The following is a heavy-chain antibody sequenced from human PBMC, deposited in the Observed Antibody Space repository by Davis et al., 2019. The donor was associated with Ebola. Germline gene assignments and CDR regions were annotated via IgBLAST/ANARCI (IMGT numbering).Heavy chain of an antibody. CDR2: IWYDGSNK. V-gene: IGHV3-33*06. J-gene: IGHJ2*01. D-gene: IGHD6-13*01. CDR1: GFTFSSYG. Sequence: GESLKISCAASGFTFSSYGMHWVRQAPGKGLEWVAVIWYDGSNKYYADSVKGRFTISRDNSKHTLYLQMNSLRAEDTAVYYCAKDKCYSSSWYGWYFDLWGRGTLVTVSS. CDR3: AKDKCYSSSWYGWYFDL.